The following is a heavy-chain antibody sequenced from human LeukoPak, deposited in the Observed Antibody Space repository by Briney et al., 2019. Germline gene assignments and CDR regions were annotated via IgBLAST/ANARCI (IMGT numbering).Heavy chain of an antibody. CDR3: AKFLRWLNSPDPPEDY. J-gene: IGHJ4*02. Sequence: GESLKIFCEASGQSFSNNWIAWVRHMRGKRLVWMGIISPGDSTTTYNPSFQGHVTISADKSISTAYLQWSSLKASDTAIYYCAKFLRWLNSPDPPEDYWGQGTLVTVSS. CDR2: ISPGDSTT. V-gene: IGHV5-51*01. CDR1: GQSFSNNW. D-gene: IGHD5-18*01.